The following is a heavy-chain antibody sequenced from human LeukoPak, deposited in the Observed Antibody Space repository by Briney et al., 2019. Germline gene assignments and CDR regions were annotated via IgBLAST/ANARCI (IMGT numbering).Heavy chain of an antibody. CDR2: IYTSGST. CDR3: AREGEEYSWFDP. Sequence: SETLSLTCTVSGASISSHHWSWIRQSPEKGLEWIGYIYTSGSTNYNPARKSRVTISVDLSRKQVSLKLSSVISADTAVYFCAREGEEYSWFDPWGQGTRVTVSS. V-gene: IGHV4-59*11. J-gene: IGHJ5*02. CDR1: GASISSHH. D-gene: IGHD3-10*01.